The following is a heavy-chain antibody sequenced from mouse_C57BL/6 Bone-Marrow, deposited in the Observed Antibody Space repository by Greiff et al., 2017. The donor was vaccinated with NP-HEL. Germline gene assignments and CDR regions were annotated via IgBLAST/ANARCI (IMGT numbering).Heavy chain of an antibody. J-gene: IGHJ4*01. D-gene: IGHD1-1*01. CDR3: AKNAYGSRGYAMDY. CDR1: GFLLTSYG. V-gene: IGHV2-5*01. CDR2: IWRGGST. Sequence: VHLVESGPGLVQPSQSLSITCTVSGFLLTSYGVHWVRQSPGKGLEWLGVIWRGGSTDYTAAFMSRLSITKDNSKSQVFFKMNSLQADDTAIYDCAKNAYGSRGYAMDYWGQGTSVTVSS.